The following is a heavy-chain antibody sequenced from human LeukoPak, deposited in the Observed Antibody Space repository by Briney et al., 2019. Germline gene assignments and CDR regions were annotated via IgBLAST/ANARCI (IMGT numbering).Heavy chain of an antibody. CDR1: GGTFSSYA. CDR2: IIPILGIA. V-gene: IGHV1-69*04. J-gene: IGHJ4*02. CDR3: AREGIDSCFDY. Sequence: GASVKVSCKASGGTFSSYASSWVRQAPGQGLEWMGRIIPILGIANYAQKFQGRVTITADKSTSTAYMELSSLRSEDTAVYYCAREGIDSCFDYWGQGTLVTVSS. D-gene: IGHD3-22*01.